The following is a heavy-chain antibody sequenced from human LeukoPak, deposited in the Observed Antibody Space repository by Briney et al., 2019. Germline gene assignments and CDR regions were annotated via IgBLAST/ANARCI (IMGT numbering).Heavy chain of an antibody. CDR3: ARGGRRDGHFDY. J-gene: IGHJ4*02. D-gene: IGHD5-24*01. V-gene: IGHV4-59*01. CDR1: GGSISRDY. Sequence: SETLSLTCTVSGGSISRDYWSWIRQPPGKGLEWIGYIHSSAGTNYNPSLKSRVTMSVDASKNQFSLKLSSVTAADTAVYYCARGGRRDGHFDYWGQGTLVTVSS. CDR2: IHSSAGT.